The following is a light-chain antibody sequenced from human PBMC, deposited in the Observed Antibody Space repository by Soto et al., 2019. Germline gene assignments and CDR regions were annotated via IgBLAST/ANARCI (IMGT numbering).Light chain of an antibody. CDR1: SSVVGAYNY. J-gene: IGLJ2*01. CDR2: DVN. Sequence: QSVLTQPASVSGSPGQSITISCTGTSSVVGAYNYVSWYQQHPGKAPKLMIYDVNIRPSGVSNRFSGSKSGNTASLTISGLQAEDEADYYCTSWTTSTTMKFGGRTKVTVL. V-gene: IGLV2-14*01. CDR3: TSWTTSTTMK.